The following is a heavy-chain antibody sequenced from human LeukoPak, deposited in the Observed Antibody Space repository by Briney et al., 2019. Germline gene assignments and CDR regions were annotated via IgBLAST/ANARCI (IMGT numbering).Heavy chain of an antibody. CDR1: GFTFSDYC. CDR2: ISGSGGST. CDR3: AKGHCSGGSCHYDY. V-gene: IGHV3-23*01. Sequence: GGSLRLSCAASGFTFSDYCMSWIRQAPGKGLEWVSAISGSGGSTYYADSVKGRFTISRDNSKNTLYLQMNSLRAEDTAVYYCAKGHCSGGSCHYDYWGQGTLVTVSS. J-gene: IGHJ4*02. D-gene: IGHD2-15*01.